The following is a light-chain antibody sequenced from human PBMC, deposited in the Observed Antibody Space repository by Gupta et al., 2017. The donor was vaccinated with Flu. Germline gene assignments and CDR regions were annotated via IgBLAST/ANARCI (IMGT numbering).Light chain of an antibody. CDR1: QSLVYKNGITY. Sequence: VRGQAGLSLSVTLAQAASISCRSSQSLVYKNGITYLTWFQQRPGQSPRRLIYEVANRDSGVPDRFSASRSVTDFTLQSSRVAAEDVGVYCFMRGTHPWTFGQGTRLEI. V-gene: IGKV2-30*01. CDR2: EVA. J-gene: IGKJ2*02. CDR3: MRGTHPWT.